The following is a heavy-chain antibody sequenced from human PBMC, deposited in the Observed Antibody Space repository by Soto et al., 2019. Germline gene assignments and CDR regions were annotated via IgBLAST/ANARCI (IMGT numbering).Heavy chain of an antibody. D-gene: IGHD3-22*01. CDR3: ARTTADYYDSSGYYYDFDY. Sequence: QVQLQESGPGLVKPSQTLSLTCTVSGGSISSGGYYWSWIRQHPGKGLEWIGYIYYSGSTYYNPSLKSRVTISVDTSKNQFSLKLSSVTAADTAVYYCARTTADYYDSSGYYYDFDYWGQGTLVTISS. CDR1: GGSISSGGYY. CDR2: IYYSGST. V-gene: IGHV4-31*03. J-gene: IGHJ4*02.